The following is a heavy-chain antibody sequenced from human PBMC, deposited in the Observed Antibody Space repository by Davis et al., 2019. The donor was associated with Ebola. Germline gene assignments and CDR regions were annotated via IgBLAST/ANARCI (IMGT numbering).Heavy chain of an antibody. CDR1: GFTFYRYE. CDR2: ITGSGIST. V-gene: IGHV3-23*01. D-gene: IGHD6-19*01. CDR3: AKGLRTQWLVTRYFDY. Sequence: GGSLRLSCAASGFTFYRYEMNWVRQAPGRGLEWVSTITGSGISTYYADSVTGRFTISRDNSRDTLYLQMTSLRAEDTAVYYCAKGLRTQWLVTRYFDYWGHGNLVTVSS. J-gene: IGHJ4*01.